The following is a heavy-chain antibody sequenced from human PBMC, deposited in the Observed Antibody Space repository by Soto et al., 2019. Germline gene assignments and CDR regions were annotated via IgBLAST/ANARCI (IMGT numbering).Heavy chain of an antibody. CDR3: AKESMPEHYGDTLFDH. J-gene: IGHJ4*02. Sequence: EVQLLESGGGLVQPGGSLRLSCEASGFSFSNYALSWAPGKGLEWVSTFSAGGRAYYADSVKGRFTIAKDFSKNTLHLQTNSLRAEDTAVYFCAKESMPEHYGDTLFDHWGQGTRVTVSS. V-gene: IGHV3-23*01. CDR2: FSAGGRA. D-gene: IGHD4-17*01. CDR1: GFSFSNYA.